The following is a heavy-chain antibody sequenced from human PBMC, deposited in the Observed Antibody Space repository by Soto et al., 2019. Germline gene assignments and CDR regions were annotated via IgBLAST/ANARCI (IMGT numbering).Heavy chain of an antibody. D-gene: IGHD6-19*01. CDR1: GFTFDDYA. V-gene: IGHV3-9*01. CDR3: AKVALLLQWLGTFDI. J-gene: IGHJ3*02. CDR2: ISWNSGRI. Sequence: EVQLVESGGGLVQPGRSLRLSCAASGFTFDDYAMHWVRQAPGKGLEWVSGISWNSGRIGYADSVKGRFTISRDNAKNSLYQQMNSLRAEDTALYYCAKVALLLQWLGTFDIWGQGTMVTFSS.